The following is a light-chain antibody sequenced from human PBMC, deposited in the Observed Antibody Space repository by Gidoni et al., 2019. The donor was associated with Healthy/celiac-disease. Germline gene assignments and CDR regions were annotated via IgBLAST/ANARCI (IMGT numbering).Light chain of an antibody. CDR1: SSDVGGYHY. Sequence: QSALTQPASVSGSPGQSLTISCTGTSSDVGGYHYVSWYPQHPGKAPKLMIYEVSNRPSGVSNRFSGSKSGNTASLTISGLQAEDEADYYCSSYTSSSTLVFGGGTKLTVL. V-gene: IGLV2-14*01. CDR2: EVS. J-gene: IGLJ3*02. CDR3: SSYTSSSTLV.